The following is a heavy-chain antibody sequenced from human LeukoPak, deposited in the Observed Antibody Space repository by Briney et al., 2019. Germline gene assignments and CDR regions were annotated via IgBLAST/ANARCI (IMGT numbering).Heavy chain of an antibody. CDR3: ARDGGGQTFDY. Sequence: PGRSLRLSCAASGFTVSNYVMHWARQAPGEGLEWVAVISYDGSSKYYADSVKGRFTVSRDNAQNSLYLQMNSLTAEDTAVYYCARDGGGQTFDYWGQGTLVTVSS. J-gene: IGHJ4*02. V-gene: IGHV3-30*03. CDR1: GFTVSNYV. CDR2: ISYDGSSK. D-gene: IGHD3-16*01.